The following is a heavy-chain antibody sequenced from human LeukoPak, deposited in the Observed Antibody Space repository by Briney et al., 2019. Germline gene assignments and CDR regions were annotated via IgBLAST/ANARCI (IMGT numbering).Heavy chain of an antibody. V-gene: IGHV3-7*01. J-gene: IGHJ3*02. CDR3: ARDRGGFLEWLLNPKDAFDI. D-gene: IGHD3-3*01. Sequence: PGGSLRLSCAASGFIFSNYWMSWVRQAPGKGLEWVANIKQDGSEKYYVDSVKGRFTISRDNAKNSLYLQMNSLGAEDTAVYYCARDRGGFLEWLLNPKDAFDIWGQGTMVTVSS. CDR1: GFIFSNYW. CDR2: IKQDGSEK.